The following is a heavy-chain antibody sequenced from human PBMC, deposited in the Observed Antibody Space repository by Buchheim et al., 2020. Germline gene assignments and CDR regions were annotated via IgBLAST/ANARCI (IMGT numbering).Heavy chain of an antibody. Sequence: EVQLLESGGGLVQPGGSLRLSCAASGFTFSSYAMSWVRQAPGKGLEWVSAISGSGGSTYYADSVKGRFTISRDNSKNTLYLQMNSLRAEDTAVYYCAKDLYDSSGYYYVPSGFGMDVWGQGTT. D-gene: IGHD3-22*01. CDR3: AKDLYDSSGYYYVPSGFGMDV. V-gene: IGHV3-23*01. J-gene: IGHJ6*02. CDR2: ISGSGGST. CDR1: GFTFSSYA.